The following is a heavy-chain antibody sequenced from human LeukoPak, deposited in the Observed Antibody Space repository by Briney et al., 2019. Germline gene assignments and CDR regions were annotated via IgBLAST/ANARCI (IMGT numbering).Heavy chain of an antibody. CDR3: VTSPATGNIYFDL. V-gene: IGHV3-66*01. J-gene: IGHJ2*01. CDR2: LYRGGNI. CDR1: GLTVSNNY. Sequence: GGSVRLSCVPSGLTVSNNYMGWVRQAPGKGLEWVSVLYRGGNIYYADSVKGRFIISRDNSKNTMYLQMSSLRAEDTAVYHCVTSPATGNIYFDLWGRGTLVTVSS. D-gene: IGHD6-13*01.